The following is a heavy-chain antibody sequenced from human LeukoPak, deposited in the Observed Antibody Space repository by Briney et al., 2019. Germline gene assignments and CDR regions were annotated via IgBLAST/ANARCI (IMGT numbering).Heavy chain of an antibody. J-gene: IGHJ4*02. Sequence: QPGGSLRLSCAASGFTFSTYTMNWVRQAPGKGLELVSSISSSSTTIYYADSVRGRLTISRDNAKNSLYLQMNSLRDEDTSIYYCTTVLRVTYWSFDYWGQGALVTVSS. CDR2: ISSSSTTI. CDR1: GFTFSTYT. D-gene: IGHD2-8*02. V-gene: IGHV3-48*02. CDR3: TTVLRVTYWSFDY.